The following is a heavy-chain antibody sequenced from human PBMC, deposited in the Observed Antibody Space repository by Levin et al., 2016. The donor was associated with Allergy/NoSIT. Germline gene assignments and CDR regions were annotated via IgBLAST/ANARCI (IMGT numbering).Heavy chain of an antibody. J-gene: IGHJ4*02. CDR1: GFTFSSYW. D-gene: IGHD3-9*01. CDR3: ARGRDGYGMTGNYEISEKVFFDS. CDR2: ISYGSHHI. V-gene: IGHV3-21*01. Sequence: GGSLRLSCAASGFTFSSYWMTWVRQAPGKGPEWVASISYGSHHIYYGDSVMGRFTISRDNTKNSIFLQMNSLRVEDTGVYFCARGRDGYGMTGNYEISEKVFFDSWGQGTQVTVSS.